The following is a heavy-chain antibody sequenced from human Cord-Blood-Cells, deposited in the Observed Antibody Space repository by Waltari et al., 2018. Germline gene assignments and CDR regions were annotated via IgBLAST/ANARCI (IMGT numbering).Heavy chain of an antibody. D-gene: IGHD3-16*01. Sequence: QVQLVQSGAEVKKPGASVKVSCKASGYTFTGYYMHWVRQAPGQGLEWMGWINPNSCGTNYAQKFQGWVTMTRDTSISTAYMELSRLRSDDTAVYYCASGGVTAGDDAFDIWGQGTMVTVSS. CDR2: INPNSCGT. V-gene: IGHV1-2*04. CDR1: GYTFTGYY. CDR3: ASGGVTAGDDAFDI. J-gene: IGHJ3*02.